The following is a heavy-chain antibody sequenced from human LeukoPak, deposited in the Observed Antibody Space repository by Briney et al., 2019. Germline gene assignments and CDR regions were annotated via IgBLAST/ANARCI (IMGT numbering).Heavy chain of an antibody. J-gene: IGHJ3*01. CDR2: ISLDGSEK. CDR1: GFIFSTSW. V-gene: IGHV3-7*01. D-gene: IGHD3-22*01. CDR3: ARDDNYYDTSGHFFDAFTL. Sequence: GGSLRLSCTASGFIFSTSWMTWVRQAPGKGLEWVANISLDGSEKYYVDSVKGRFTISRDNAKNLLYLQMNSLRVEDTAVYFCARDDNYYDTSGHFFDAFTLWGQGTMVTVSS.